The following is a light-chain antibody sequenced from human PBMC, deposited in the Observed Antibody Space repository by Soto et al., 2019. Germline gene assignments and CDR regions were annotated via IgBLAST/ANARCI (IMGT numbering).Light chain of an antibody. CDR3: QQYIGYPYT. CDR2: DAS. V-gene: IGKV1-5*01. J-gene: IGKJ2*01. CDR1: QTTNTW. Sequence: GDRVTITCRASQTTNTWLAWYQQKPGTAPKLLIYDASSLEGGVPSRFSASGSGTEFTLTISSLQPDDLATYYCQQYIGYPYTFGQGTKVDIK.